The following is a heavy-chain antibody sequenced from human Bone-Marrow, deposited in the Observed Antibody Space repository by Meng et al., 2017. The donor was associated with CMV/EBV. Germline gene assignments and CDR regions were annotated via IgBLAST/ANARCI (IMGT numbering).Heavy chain of an antibody. D-gene: IGHD2/OR15-2a*01. CDR2: IYNGDSST. CDR1: GFTLSSYA. V-gene: IGHV3-23*03. CDR3: AKSTIVFRAGYYFDY. J-gene: IGHJ4*02. Sequence: LSLTCAASGFTLSSYAMSWVRQAPGKGLEWVSVIYNGDSSTYYADSVKGRFTISRDNSKNTLYLQMNSLRAEDTAVYYCAKSTIVFRAGYYFDYWGQGTLVTVSS.